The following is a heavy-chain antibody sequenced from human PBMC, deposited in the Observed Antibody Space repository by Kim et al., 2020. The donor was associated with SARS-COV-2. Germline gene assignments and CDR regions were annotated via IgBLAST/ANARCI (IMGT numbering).Heavy chain of an antibody. D-gene: IGHD2-2*01. V-gene: IGHV7-4-1*02. CDR2: INTNTGNP. Sequence: ASVKVSCKASGYTFTSYAMNWVRQAPGQGLEWMGWINTNTGNPTYAQGFTGRFVFSLDTSVSTAYLQISSLKAEDTAVYYCARVEEEDCSSTSCYWGGGGWFDPWGQGTLVTVSS. CDR1: GYTFTSYA. CDR3: ARVEEEDCSSTSCYWGGGGWFDP. J-gene: IGHJ5*02.